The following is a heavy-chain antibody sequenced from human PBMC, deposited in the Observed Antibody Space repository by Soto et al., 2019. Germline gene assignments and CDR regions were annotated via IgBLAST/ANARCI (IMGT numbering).Heavy chain of an antibody. Sequence: GGSLRLSCAASGFTFSSYSMNWVRQAPGKGLEWVSSISSSSSYIYYADSVKGRFTISRDNAKNSLYLQMNSLRAEDTAVYYCARDWGDSSGWFDYWGQGTLVTVSS. CDR1: GFTFSSYS. D-gene: IGHD6-19*01. J-gene: IGHJ4*02. CDR2: ISSSSSYI. CDR3: ARDWGDSSGWFDY. V-gene: IGHV3-21*01.